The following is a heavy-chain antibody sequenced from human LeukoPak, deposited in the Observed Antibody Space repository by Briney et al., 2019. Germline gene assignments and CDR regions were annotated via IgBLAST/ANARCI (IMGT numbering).Heavy chain of an antibody. D-gene: IGHD2-15*01. CDR3: ARSSGDSSLDY. CDR1: GYTFTGYY. J-gene: IGHJ4*02. V-gene: IGHV1-2*02. Sequence: ASVKVPCKASGYTFTGYYIHWVRQAPGQGLEWMGWMNPNTADTNYAQRFQGRVTMTRDMSISTAYMELSSLRSDDTAIFYCARSSGDSSLDYWGQGTLVTVSS. CDR2: MNPNTADT.